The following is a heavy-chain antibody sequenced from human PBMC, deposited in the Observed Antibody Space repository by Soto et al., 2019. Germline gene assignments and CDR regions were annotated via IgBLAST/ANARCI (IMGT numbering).Heavy chain of an antibody. CDR1: GYSISSGYH. J-gene: IGHJ5*02. CDR2: VHYSGNT. D-gene: IGHD2-15*01. V-gene: IGHV4-38-2*02. CDR3: ARQDRVVAEGRWFDP. Sequence: SETLSLTCTVSGYSISSGYHWAWIRQPPGKGLEWLGSVHYSGNTYYNPSLKSRLNISVDKSKNQFSLNLSSVTAADTAVYYCARQDRVVAEGRWFDPWGQGTLVTVS.